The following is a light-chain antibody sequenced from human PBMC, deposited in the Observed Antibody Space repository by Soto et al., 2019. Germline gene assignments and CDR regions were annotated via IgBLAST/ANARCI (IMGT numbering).Light chain of an antibody. Sequence: ESVLTQSPGTLSMSPGERATLSCRASQSVSSSYSAWYQQKPGQAPRLLIYGASSRATGIPYSLSGSGFGTAFTATVSRLEPDDCAVYYCHKYGSSPFTFGTETKVDIK. V-gene: IGKV3-20*01. J-gene: IGKJ3*01. CDR1: QSVSSSY. CDR3: HKYGSSPFT. CDR2: GAS.